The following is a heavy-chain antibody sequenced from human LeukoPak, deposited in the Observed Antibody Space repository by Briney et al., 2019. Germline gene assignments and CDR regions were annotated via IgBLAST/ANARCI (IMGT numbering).Heavy chain of an antibody. CDR2: INPNSGGT. J-gene: IGHJ4*02. CDR3: ARAAGGIAAAGRYFDY. V-gene: IGHV1-2*02. Sequence: ASVKVSCKASGYTFTGYYMHWVRQAPGQGLKWMGWINPNSGGTNYAQKFQGRVTMTRDTSISTAYMELSRLRSDDTAVYYCARAAGGIAAAGRYFDYWGQGTLVTVSS. D-gene: IGHD6-13*01. CDR1: GYTFTGYY.